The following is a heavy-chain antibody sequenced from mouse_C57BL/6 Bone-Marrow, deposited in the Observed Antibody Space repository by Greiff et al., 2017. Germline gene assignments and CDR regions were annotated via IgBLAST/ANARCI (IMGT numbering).Heavy chain of an antibody. Sequence: QVQLQQPGAELVRPGSSVKLSCKASGYTFTSYWMDWVKQRPGQGLEWIGNIYPSDSETHYNQKFKDKATLTVDKSSSTAYMQLSSLTSEDSAVYYCARGVLRYWYFDVWGTGTTVTVSS. V-gene: IGHV1-61*01. CDR3: ARGVLRYWYFDV. CDR1: GYTFTSYW. J-gene: IGHJ1*03. D-gene: IGHD1-1*01. CDR2: IYPSDSET.